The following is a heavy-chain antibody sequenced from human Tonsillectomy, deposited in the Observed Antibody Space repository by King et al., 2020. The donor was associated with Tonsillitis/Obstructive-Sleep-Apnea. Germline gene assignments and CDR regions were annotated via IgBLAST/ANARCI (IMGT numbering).Heavy chain of an antibody. J-gene: IGHJ3*02. D-gene: IGHD6-13*01. V-gene: IGHV1-69*09. Sequence: QLVQSGAEVKKPGSSVKVSCKASGDSFSSYAINWVRQAPGQGLEWMGRIIPMVGIAHYAEKFQGRITVTADKSTSTAYMELSSLISEDTAVYYCARGSCMAAVAVTNAFDMWGQGTMVTVSS. CDR3: ARGSCMAAVAVTNAFDM. CDR1: GDSFSSYA. CDR2: IIPMVGIA.